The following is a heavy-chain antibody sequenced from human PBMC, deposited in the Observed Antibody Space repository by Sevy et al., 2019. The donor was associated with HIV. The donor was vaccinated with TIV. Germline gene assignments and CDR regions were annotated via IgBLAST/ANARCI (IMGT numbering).Heavy chain of an antibody. V-gene: IGHV1-24*01. CDR1: GYRLTGLS. CDR3: ATTKDYYEDSGDPFDY. D-gene: IGHD3-22*01. CDR2: FDPEDGET. J-gene: IGHJ4*02. Sequence: ASVKVSCKVSGYRLTGLSMHWVRQAPGKGLEWMASFDPEDGETFYAQKFQGRLTLTEDTSTDTAYMGLGSLRAEDTAVYYCATTKDYYEDSGDPFDYWGQGPLVTVSS.